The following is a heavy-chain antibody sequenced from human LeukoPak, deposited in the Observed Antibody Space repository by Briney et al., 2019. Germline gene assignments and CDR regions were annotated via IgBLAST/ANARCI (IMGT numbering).Heavy chain of an antibody. J-gene: IGHJ4*02. D-gene: IGHD2-2*01. Sequence: ASVKVSCKASGYTFTSYGISWVRQAPGQGLEWMGWISAYNGNTNYAQKLQGRVTMTTDTSTSTAYMELRSLRSDDTAVYYCAASSLDCSSTSCYYRFDYWGQGTLVTVSS. V-gene: IGHV1-18*01. CDR3: AASSLDCSSTSCYYRFDY. CDR1: GYTFTSYG. CDR2: ISAYNGNT.